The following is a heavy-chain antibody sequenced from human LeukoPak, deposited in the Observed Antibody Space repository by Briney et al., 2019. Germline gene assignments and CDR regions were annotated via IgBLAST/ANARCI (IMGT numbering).Heavy chain of an antibody. CDR1: GLTFSNYG. D-gene: IGHD6-19*01. J-gene: IGHJ4*02. V-gene: IGHV3-33*08. CDR3: ARGSLGTIAVAGTLDY. Sequence: GGSLRLSCAASGLTFSNYGMHWVRQAPGKGLEWVAVIWYDGSNKYYADSVKGRFTISRDNSKNTLYLLMNSLRAEDTAVYYCARGSLGTIAVAGTLDYWGQGILVTVSS. CDR2: IWYDGSNK.